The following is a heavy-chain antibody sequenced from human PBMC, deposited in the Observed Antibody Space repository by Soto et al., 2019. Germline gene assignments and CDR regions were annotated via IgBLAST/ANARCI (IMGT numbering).Heavy chain of an antibody. CDR3: ARLIVARPQGYYFDY. CDR1: GFTFSDYY. Sequence: GGSLRLSCAASGFTFSDYYMSWIRQAPGKGLEWVSYISSSSSYTNYADSVKGRFTISRDNAKNSLYLQMNSLRAEDTAVYYCARLIVARPQGYYFDYWGQGTLVTVSS. D-gene: IGHD5-12*01. V-gene: IGHV3-11*06. J-gene: IGHJ4*02. CDR2: ISSSSSYT.